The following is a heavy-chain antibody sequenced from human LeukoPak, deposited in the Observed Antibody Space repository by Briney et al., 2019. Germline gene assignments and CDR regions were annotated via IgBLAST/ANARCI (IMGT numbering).Heavy chain of an antibody. D-gene: IGHD1-26*01. V-gene: IGHV3-74*01. CDR1: GFTFSSYW. CDR3: ARALRIRRELDI. Sequence: GGSLRLSCAASGFTFSSYWMHWVRQAPGKGLVWVSRINSDGSSTTYADSVKGRFTISRDNAKNTLFLQMSSLRAEDTAVYYCARALRIRRELDIWGQGTMVTVSS. J-gene: IGHJ3*02. CDR2: INSDGSST.